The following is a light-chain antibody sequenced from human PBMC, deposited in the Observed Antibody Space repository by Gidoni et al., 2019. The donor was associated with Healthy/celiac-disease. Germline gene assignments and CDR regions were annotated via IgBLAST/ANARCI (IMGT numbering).Light chain of an antibody. CDR1: QSVSSN. J-gene: IGKJ4*01. CDR3: QQYNNWPPLT. CDR2: GAS. Sequence: EIVMTQSQATLSVSPGERATLSCRASQSVSSNLAWYQQKPGQAPRLLIYGASTRATGIPARFRGSGSGTEFTLTISSLQSEDLAVYYCQQYNNWPPLTFGGGTKVEIK. V-gene: IGKV3-15*01.